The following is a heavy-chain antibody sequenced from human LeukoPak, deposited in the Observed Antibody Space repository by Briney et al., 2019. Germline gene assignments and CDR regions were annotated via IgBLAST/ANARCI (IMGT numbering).Heavy chain of an antibody. CDR3: ARDKYSCSRYGGTNNWFDP. V-gene: IGHV3-48*04. CDR2: ISSSSSAI. D-gene: IGHD6-13*01. CDR1: GFTFSSYS. J-gene: IGHJ5*02. Sequence: AGGSLRLSCAASGFTFSSYSMNWVRQAPGKGLEWVSYISSSSSAIYYADSVKGRFTISRDNAKNSLYLQMNSLRAEDTAVYYCARDKYSCSRYGGTNNWFDPWGQGTLVTVSS.